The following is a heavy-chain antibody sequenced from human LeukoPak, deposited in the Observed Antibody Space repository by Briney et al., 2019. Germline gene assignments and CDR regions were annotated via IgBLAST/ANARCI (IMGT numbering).Heavy chain of an antibody. D-gene: IGHD1-26*01. V-gene: IGHV1-46*03. J-gene: IGHJ4*02. CDR1: GYTYTSYY. Sequence: ASVTVSCKASGYTYTSYYMHWVRQPPGQGLEWVGIINPSGCSTSYAQKFQGRVTMTRDTSTSTVYMELSSLRSEDTAVYYCARESGSYLGGATEYFDYWGQGALVSVSS. CDR3: ARESGSYLGGATEYFDY. CDR2: INPSGCST.